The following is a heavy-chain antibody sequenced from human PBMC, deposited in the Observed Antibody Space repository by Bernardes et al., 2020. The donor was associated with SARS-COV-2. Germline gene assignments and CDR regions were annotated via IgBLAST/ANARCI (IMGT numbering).Heavy chain of an antibody. CDR1: GGSISSRSYY. CDR2: IYYSGST. V-gene: IGHV4-39*01. CDR3: ARHIGVTMIVVPGHFDL. Sequence: TLSLTCTVSGGSISSRSYYWGWIRQPPGKGLEWIGSIYYSGSTYYNPSLKSRVTISVDTSKNQFSLKLSSVTAADTAVYYCARHIGVTMIVVPGHFDLWGRGTLVTVSS. J-gene: IGHJ2*01. D-gene: IGHD3-22*01.